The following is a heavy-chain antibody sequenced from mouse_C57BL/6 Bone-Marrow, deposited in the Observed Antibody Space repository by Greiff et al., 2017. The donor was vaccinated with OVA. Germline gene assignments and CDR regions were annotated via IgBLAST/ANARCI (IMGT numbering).Heavy chain of an antibody. CDR1: GYTFTSYW. D-gene: IGHD1-1*01. Sequence: QVQLQQPGAELVKPGASVKLSCKASGYTFTSYWMHWVKQRPGQGLEWIGMIHPNSGSTNYNEKFKSKATLTVDKSSSTAYMQLSSLTSEDSAVYYCALYGSSGFAYWGQGTLVTVSA. J-gene: IGHJ3*01. CDR2: IHPNSGST. CDR3: ALYGSSGFAY. V-gene: IGHV1-64*01.